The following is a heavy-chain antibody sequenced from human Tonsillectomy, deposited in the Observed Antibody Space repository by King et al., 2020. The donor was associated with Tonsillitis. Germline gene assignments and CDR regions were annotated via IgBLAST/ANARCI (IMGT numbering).Heavy chain of an antibody. V-gene: IGHV1-69*01. Sequence: VQLVESGAEVKKAGSSVKVSCKASGGTFSSYAISWVRQAPGQGLEWMGGIIPIFDTASYAQKFQGRVTITADESTSTAYMELSSLRSEDTAVYYCAKALKALFPAAFDIWGQGTMVTVSS. D-gene: IGHD3-3*01. J-gene: IGHJ3*02. CDR2: IIPIFDTA. CDR1: GGTFSSYA. CDR3: AKALKALFPAAFDI.